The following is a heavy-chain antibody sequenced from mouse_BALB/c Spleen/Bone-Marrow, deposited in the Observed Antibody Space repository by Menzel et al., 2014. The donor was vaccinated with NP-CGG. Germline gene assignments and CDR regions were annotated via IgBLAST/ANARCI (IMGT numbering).Heavy chain of an antibody. Sequence: EVMLVESGTVLARPGASVKMSCKASGYTFTSYWMHWVKQRPGQGLEWIGAIYPGNSDTSYNQKFKGKAKLTAVTSTSTAYMELSSLTNEDSAVYYWTRVIYYGYAWFAYWGQGTLVTVSA. CDR2: IYPGNSDT. D-gene: IGHD2-2*01. V-gene: IGHV1-5*01. CDR3: TRVIYYGYAWFAY. CDR1: GYTFTSYW. J-gene: IGHJ3*01.